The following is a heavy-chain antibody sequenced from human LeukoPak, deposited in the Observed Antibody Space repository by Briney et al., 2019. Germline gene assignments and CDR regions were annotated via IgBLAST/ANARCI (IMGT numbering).Heavy chain of an antibody. V-gene: IGHV3-23*01. CDR2: ISGSGGST. CDR3: AKVRVVFNWNYAYYFDS. Sequence: GGSLRLSCAASGFTFNNFAMSWVRQAPGKGLEWVSAISGSGGSTYYADSVKGRFTISRDNSKNTLYLQINSLRAEDTAVYYCAKVRVVFNWNYAYYFDSWGQGTLVTVSS. CDR1: GFTFNNFA. J-gene: IGHJ4*02. D-gene: IGHD1-7*01.